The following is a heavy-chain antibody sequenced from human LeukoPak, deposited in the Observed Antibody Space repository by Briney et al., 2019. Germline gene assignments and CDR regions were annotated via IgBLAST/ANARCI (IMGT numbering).Heavy chain of an antibody. CDR3: AKGGLRYGYWFDH. Sequence: AGGSLRLSCAASGFTFSDYYMSWIRQAPGKGLEWVSYISITGNSIFYADSVKGRFTISRDNAKNSLSLQLNSLRAEDTAVYYCAKGGLRYGYWFDHWGQGTLVTVSS. J-gene: IGHJ5*02. CDR2: ISITGNSI. CDR1: GFTFSDYY. D-gene: IGHD3-9*01. V-gene: IGHV3-11*01.